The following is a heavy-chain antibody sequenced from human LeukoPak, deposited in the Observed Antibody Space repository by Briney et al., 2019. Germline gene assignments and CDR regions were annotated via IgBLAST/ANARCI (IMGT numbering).Heavy chain of an antibody. V-gene: IGHV3-74*01. CDR2: ISPTGSTT. Sequence: GGSLRLSCTASGFSFSGHWMHWARQLPGKGLVWVSRISPTGSTTSYADSVKGRFTISRDNSKNTLYLQMNSLRAEDTAVYYCAKTGYSSGWSLDYWGQGTLVTVSS. D-gene: IGHD6-19*01. CDR3: AKTGYSSGWSLDY. CDR1: GFSFSGHW. J-gene: IGHJ4*02.